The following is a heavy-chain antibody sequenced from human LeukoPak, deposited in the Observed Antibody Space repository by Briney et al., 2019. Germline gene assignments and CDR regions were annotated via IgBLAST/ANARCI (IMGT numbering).Heavy chain of an antibody. CDR3: ARHRYYDILTGYSQGYYYYMDV. CDR2: INHSGST. Sequence: SETLSLTCAVYGGSFSGYYWSWIRQPPGKGLEWIGEINHSGSTNYNPSLKSRVTISVDTSKNQFSLKLSSVTAADTAVYYCARHRYYDILTGYSQGYYYYMDVWGKGTTVTVSS. D-gene: IGHD3-9*01. CDR1: GGSFSGYY. V-gene: IGHV4-34*01. J-gene: IGHJ6*03.